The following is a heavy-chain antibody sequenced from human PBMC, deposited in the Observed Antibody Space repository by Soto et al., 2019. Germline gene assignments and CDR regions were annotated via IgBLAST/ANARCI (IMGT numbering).Heavy chain of an antibody. Sequence: QVQLVQSGAEVKKPGSSVKVSCKASGGTFSSYAISWVRQAPGQGLEWMGGIIPIFGTADYAQKFQGRVTIPADESTSTADVELSSLRSEDTAVYYCASVETQRYYYGMDVWGQGTTVTVSS. J-gene: IGHJ6*02. D-gene: IGHD2-15*01. CDR3: ASVETQRYYYGMDV. CDR2: IIPIFGTA. V-gene: IGHV1-69*12. CDR1: GGTFSSYA.